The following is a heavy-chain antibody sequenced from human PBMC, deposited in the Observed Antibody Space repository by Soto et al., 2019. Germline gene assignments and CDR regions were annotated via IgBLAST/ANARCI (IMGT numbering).Heavy chain of an antibody. CDR3: AHSQRRNRCSGGNCYHFDY. J-gene: IGHJ4*02. CDR1: GFSLTTNGMG. CDR2: IFWDGDK. V-gene: IGHV2-5*02. Sequence: QITLKESGPTLVGPTQTLTLTCTLSGFSLTTNGMGVAWIRQPPGKPPEGLALIFWDGDKRYSPSLKSRPTITTDTSKNQVVLIMTNMDPVDTATFYCAHSQRRNRCSGGNCYHFDYWGQGTLVTVSS. D-gene: IGHD2-15*01.